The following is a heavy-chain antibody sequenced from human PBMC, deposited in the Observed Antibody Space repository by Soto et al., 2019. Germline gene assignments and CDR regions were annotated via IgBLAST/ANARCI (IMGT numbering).Heavy chain of an antibody. CDR3: PSGAYRGYSYGMLLFDY. J-gene: IGHJ5*01. Sequence: PSEALSLTCTVSGGSISSYYWSWIRQPPGKGLEWIEYIYYSGSTNYNPSLKSRVTISVDTFKNQFSLKLSSVTAADTAVYYCPSGAYRGYSYGMLLFDYWRHRTLVPASP. D-gene: IGHD5-18*01. V-gene: IGHV4-59*01. CDR2: IYYSGST. CDR1: GGSISSYY.